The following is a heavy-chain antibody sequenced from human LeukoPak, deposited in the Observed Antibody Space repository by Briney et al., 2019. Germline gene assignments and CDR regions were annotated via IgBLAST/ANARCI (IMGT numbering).Heavy chain of an antibody. Sequence: SETLSLTCTVSGGSISSYYWSWIRQPPGKGLEWVGYIYYSGSTNYNPSFKSRVTISVDTPKNHFSLKLSSVTAADTAVYYCARRDTSSWYKDDACDIWGQGTMATVSS. CDR3: ARRDTSSWYKDDACDI. CDR2: IYYSGST. CDR1: GGSISSYY. J-gene: IGHJ3*02. D-gene: IGHD6-13*01. V-gene: IGHV4-59*08.